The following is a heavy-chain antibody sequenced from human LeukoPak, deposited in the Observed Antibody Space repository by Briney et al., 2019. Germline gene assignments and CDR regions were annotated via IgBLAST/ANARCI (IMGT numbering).Heavy chain of an antibody. CDR2: IKQDGSEK. V-gene: IGHV3-7*01. J-gene: IGHJ4*02. D-gene: IGHD5-24*01. CDR1: GFTFSSYW. CDR3: ARDPEWEMATSHPH. Sequence: GGSLRLSCAASGFTFSSYWMSWVRQAPGKGLEWVANIKQDGSEKYYVDSVKGRFTISRGNAKNSLYLQMNSLRAEDTAVYYCARDPEWEMATSHPHWGQGTLVTVSS.